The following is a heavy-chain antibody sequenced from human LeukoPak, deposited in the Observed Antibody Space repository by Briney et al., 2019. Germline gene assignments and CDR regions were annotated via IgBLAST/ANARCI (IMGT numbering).Heavy chain of an antibody. D-gene: IGHD3-22*01. CDR2: IYYSGGT. V-gene: IGHV4-59*01. CDR3: VRGVTYYYDRSAYYPYAEYFQH. Sequence: TSETLSLTCTVSGGSISSYYWSWIRQPPGKGLEWIGYIYYSGGTNYNPSLKSRVTISVDTSKNQFSLKLSSVTAADTAVYYCVRGVTYYYDRSAYYPYAEYFQHWGQGSLVTVSS. CDR1: GGSISSYY. J-gene: IGHJ1*01.